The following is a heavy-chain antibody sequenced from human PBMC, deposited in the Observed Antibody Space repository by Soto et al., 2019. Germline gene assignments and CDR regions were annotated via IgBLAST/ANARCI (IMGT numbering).Heavy chain of an antibody. D-gene: IGHD5-12*01. J-gene: IGHJ4*02. CDR2: ISGSGGST. CDR3: AKGVATIGEAYFDY. Sequence: EVQLLESGGGLVQPGGSLRLSCAASGFIFSSYAMSWVRQAPGKGLEWVSTISGSGGSTYYADSVKGRFTISRDNSKNTLYLQMNSLRADATAVYYCAKGVATIGEAYFDYWGQGTLVTVSS. CDR1: GFIFSSYA. V-gene: IGHV3-23*01.